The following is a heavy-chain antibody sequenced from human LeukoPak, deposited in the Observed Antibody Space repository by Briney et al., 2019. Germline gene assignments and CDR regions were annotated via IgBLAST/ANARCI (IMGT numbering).Heavy chain of an antibody. V-gene: IGHV3-48*03. CDR3: VLWFGESILDY. J-gene: IGHJ4*02. D-gene: IGHD3-10*01. Sequence: GGSLRLSCAASGFTFSSYEMNWVRQAPGKGLEWVSYISSGSSTIYYADSVKGRFTISRDNAKNSLYLQMNSLRAEDTAVYYCVLWFGESILDYWGQGTLVTVSS. CDR1: GFTFSSYE. CDR2: ISSGSSTI.